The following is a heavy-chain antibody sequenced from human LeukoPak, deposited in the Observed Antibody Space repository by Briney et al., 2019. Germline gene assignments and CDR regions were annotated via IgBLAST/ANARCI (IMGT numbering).Heavy chain of an antibody. V-gene: IGHV3-21*01. CDR2: ISSSSSYI. J-gene: IGHJ4*02. D-gene: IGHD2-15*01. Sequence: KPGGSLRLSCAASGFTFSSYSMTWVRQAPGKGLEWVSSISSSSSYIYYADSVKGRFTISRDNAKNSLYLLMNSLRAEDTAVYYCARYCSGGSCYTKYYFDYWGQGTLVTVSS. CDR3: ARYCSGGSCYTKYYFDY. CDR1: GFTFSSYS.